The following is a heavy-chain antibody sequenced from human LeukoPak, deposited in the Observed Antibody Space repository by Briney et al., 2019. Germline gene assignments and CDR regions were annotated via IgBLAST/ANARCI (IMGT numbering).Heavy chain of an antibody. CDR2: IDHSGST. CDR3: ATMLSGTTGYFDY. V-gene: IGHV4-34*01. D-gene: IGHD1-7*01. J-gene: IGHJ4*02. CDR1: GGSFSGYY. Sequence: SETLSLTCAVYGGSFSGYYWSWVRQPPGKGLDWIGEIDHSGSTNYNPSLKSRVAISVDTSKNQFSLKLSSVTAADTAVYYCATMLSGTTGYFDYWGQGTLVTVSS.